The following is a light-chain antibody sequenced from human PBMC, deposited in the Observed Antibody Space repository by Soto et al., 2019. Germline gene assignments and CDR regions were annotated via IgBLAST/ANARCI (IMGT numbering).Light chain of an antibody. J-gene: IGLJ1*01. V-gene: IGLV1-40*01. CDR1: SSNIGSTYD. CDR3: QSYDDSLSVHYV. Sequence: QSVLTQPPSVSGAPGQRVTISCTGSSSNIGSTYDVKWYQQLPGTAPKLLIHGNTDRPSGVPDRFSGSKYGTSASLAITGLQAEDEADYYCQSYDDSLSVHYVFGTGTKLTVL. CDR2: GNT.